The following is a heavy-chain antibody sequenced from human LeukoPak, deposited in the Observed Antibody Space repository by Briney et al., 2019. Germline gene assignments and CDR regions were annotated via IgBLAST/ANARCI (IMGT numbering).Heavy chain of an antibody. V-gene: IGHV4-39*07. CDR1: GVSISSSNSY. CDR3: ARDSGEGRERAFDI. Sequence: SETPSLTCTVSGVSISSSNSYWGWIRQSPGKGLEWIGSIYYTGNTYYNASLKSRVTISVDTSKNQFSLKLSSVTAADTAVYYCARDSGEGRERAFDIWGQGTMVTVSS. J-gene: IGHJ3*02. CDR2: IYYTGNT. D-gene: IGHD1-26*01.